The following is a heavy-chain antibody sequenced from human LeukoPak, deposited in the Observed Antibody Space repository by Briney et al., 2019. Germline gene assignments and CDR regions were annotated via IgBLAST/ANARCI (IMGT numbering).Heavy chain of an antibody. CDR1: GGSISSYY. D-gene: IGHD3-22*01. V-gene: IGHV4-59*01. CDR2: IYYSGST. J-gene: IGHJ6*03. CDR3: ARESLYYDRGGYYYYMDV. Sequence: PETLSLTCTVSGGSISSYYWSWIRQPPGKGLEWIGYIYYSGSTNYNPSLKSRVTISVDTSKNQFSLKLGSVTAADTAVYYCARESLYYDRGGYYYYMDVWGKGTTVTVSS.